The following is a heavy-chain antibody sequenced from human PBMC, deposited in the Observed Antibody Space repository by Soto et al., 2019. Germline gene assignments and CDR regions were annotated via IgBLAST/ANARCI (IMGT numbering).Heavy chain of an antibody. CDR2: IKPDGSEK. Sequence: GGSLRLSCAASEFTFCQHWMSWVRQALGKGLEWVADIKPDGSEKYYVDSVKGRFTISRDNAKNSVYLQMNSLRAEDTAVYYCARGHYGRDYWGQGTLVTVSS. CDR1: EFTFCQHW. CDR3: ARGHYGRDY. D-gene: IGHD4-17*01. J-gene: IGHJ4*02. V-gene: IGHV3-7*01.